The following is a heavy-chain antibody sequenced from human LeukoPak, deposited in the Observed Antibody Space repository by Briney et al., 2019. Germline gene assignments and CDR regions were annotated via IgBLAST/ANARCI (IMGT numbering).Heavy chain of an antibody. CDR3: AREKAPDYYFDY. CDR1: GFTFSDYT. D-gene: IGHD4/OR15-4a*01. CDR2: ISSSSYI. J-gene: IGHJ4*02. V-gene: IGHV3-21*06. Sequence: GGSLRLSCVASGFTFSDYTMNWVRQAPGKGLEWVASISSSSYIDYADSLTGRFTISRDNAKNSLYLQMNSLRGEDTAVYYCAREKAPDYYFDYWGQGTLVTVSS.